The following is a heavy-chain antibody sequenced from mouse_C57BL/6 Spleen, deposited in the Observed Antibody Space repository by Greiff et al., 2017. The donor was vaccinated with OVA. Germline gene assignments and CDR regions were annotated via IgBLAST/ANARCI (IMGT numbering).Heavy chain of an antibody. J-gene: IGHJ4*01. CDR3: ARDGVWGAMDY. V-gene: IGHV5-6*02. D-gene: IGHD2-10*02. CDR2: ISSGGSYT. Sequence: EVMLVESGGDLVKPGGSLKLSCAASGFTFSSYGMSWVRQTPDKRLEWVATISSGGSYTYYPDSVKGRFTISRDHAKNTLYLQMSSLKSEDTAMYYCARDGVWGAMDYWGQGTSVTVSS. CDR1: GFTFSSYG.